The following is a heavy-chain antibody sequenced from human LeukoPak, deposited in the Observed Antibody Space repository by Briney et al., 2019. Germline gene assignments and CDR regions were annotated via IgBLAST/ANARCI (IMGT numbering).Heavy chain of an antibody. CDR1: GFTFVNYG. CDR2: IRYDGTSK. V-gene: IGHV3-30*02. Sequence: GGSLRLFCAASGFTFVNYGMHWVRQAPGKGLEWVAFIRYDGTSKYYVDSVKGRFTISRDNSKNTLYLQMNSLRAEDTAVYYCAQDYWGQGTLVTVSS. J-gene: IGHJ4*02. CDR3: AQDY.